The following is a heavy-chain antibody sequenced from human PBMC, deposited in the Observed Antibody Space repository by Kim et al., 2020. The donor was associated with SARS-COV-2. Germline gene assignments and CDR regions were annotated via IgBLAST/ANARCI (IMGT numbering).Heavy chain of an antibody. CDR2: ISFDGNND. D-gene: IGHD3-10*01. CDR3: AGAHYYGSGSFYHFHY. V-gene: IGHV3-30-3*01. J-gene: IGHJ4*02. CDR1: GFTFNTYT. Sequence: GGSLRLSCAASGFTFNTYTMHWVRQAPGRGLEWVAAISFDGNNDFYAGSVKGRFTISRDTSKNTLYMQMDSLRPEDTAVYYCAGAHYYGSGSFYHFHYWGQGTLVTVSS.